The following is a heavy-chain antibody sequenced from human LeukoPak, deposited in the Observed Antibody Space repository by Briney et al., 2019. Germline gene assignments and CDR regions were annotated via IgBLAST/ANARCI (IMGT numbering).Heavy chain of an antibody. CDR1: GYSIINGYY. Sequence: TSETLSLTCTVSGYSIINGYYWGWIRQPPGKGLEWIGSTYHSGGTYYNPSLKSRVTISVDTSKNQFSLGLSSVTAADTAVYYCARNLWFGESYFDCWGQGTLVTVSS. CDR3: ARNLWFGESYFDC. J-gene: IGHJ4*02. V-gene: IGHV4-38-2*02. CDR2: TYHSGGT. D-gene: IGHD3-10*01.